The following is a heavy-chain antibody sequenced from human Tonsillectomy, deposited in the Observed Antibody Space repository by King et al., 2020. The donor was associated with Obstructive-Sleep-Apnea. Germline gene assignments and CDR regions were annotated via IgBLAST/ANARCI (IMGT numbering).Heavy chain of an antibody. CDR1: GFTFSSYS. D-gene: IGHD1-26*01. J-gene: IGHJ6*02. CDR2: ISSSSSYI. Sequence: VQLVESGGGLVKPGGSLRLSCAASGFTFSSYSMNWVRQAPGKGLEWVSSISSSSSYIYYADSVKGRFTISRDNAKNSLYLQMNSLRAEDTAVYYCARDGIPSHPFNYYYYGMDVWGQGTTVTVSS. V-gene: IGHV3-21*01. CDR3: ARDGIPSHPFNYYYYGMDV.